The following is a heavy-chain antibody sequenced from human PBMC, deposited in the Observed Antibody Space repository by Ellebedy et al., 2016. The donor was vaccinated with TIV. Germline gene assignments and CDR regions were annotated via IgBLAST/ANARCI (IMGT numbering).Heavy chain of an antibody. CDR1: GFTFRNFW. V-gene: IGHV3-7*01. J-gene: IGHJ6*02. Sequence: GESLKISCAASGFTFRNFWMSWVRQAPGRGLEWVANIKQDGSEKYYVDSVKGRFTISRDNAKNSLYLQMNSLRADDTAVYYCARDSWFGPGGMDVWGHGTTVTLSS. CDR2: IKQDGSEK. CDR3: ARDSWFGPGGMDV. D-gene: IGHD3-16*01.